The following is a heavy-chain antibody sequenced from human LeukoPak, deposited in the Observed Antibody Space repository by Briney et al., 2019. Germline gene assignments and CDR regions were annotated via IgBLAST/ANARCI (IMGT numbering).Heavy chain of an antibody. CDR1: GFTFDDYA. J-gene: IGHJ4*02. CDR2: ISWNSGSI. V-gene: IGHV3-9*01. Sequence: PGGSLRLSCAASGFTFDDYAMHWVRQAPGKGLEWVSGISWNSGSIGYADSVKGRFTISRDNAKNSLYLQMSSLRVEDTALYYCAKDVRGDGYNSPWDFWGQGTLVTVSS. D-gene: IGHD5-24*01. CDR3: AKDVRGDGYNSPWDF.